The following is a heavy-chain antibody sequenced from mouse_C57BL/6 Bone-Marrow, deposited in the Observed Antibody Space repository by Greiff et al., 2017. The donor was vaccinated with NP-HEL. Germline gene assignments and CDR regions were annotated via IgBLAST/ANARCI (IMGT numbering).Heavy chain of an antibody. CDR2: IDPETGGT. J-gene: IGHJ2*01. D-gene: IGHD2-3*01. CDR3: TRSRLLYYFDY. V-gene: IGHV1-15*01. Sequence: VQLQQSGAELVRPGASVTLSCKASGYTFTDYEMHWVKQTPVHGLEWIGAIDPETGGTAYNQKFKGKAILTADKSSSTAYMELRSLTSEYSAVYYCTRSRLLYYFDYWGQGTTLTVSS. CDR1: GYTFTDYE.